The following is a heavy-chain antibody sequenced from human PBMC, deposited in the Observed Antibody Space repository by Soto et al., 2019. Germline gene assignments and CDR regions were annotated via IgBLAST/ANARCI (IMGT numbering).Heavy chain of an antibody. CDR1: GYTFTGYY. Sequence: ASVKVSCKASGYTFTGYYMHWVRQAPGQGLEWMGWINPNSGGTNYAQKFQGWVTMTRDTSISTAYMELSRLRSDDTAVYYCARGSPDHYYMDVWGKGTTVTVSS. CDR3: ARGSPDHYYMDV. J-gene: IGHJ6*03. V-gene: IGHV1-2*04. CDR2: INPNSGGT.